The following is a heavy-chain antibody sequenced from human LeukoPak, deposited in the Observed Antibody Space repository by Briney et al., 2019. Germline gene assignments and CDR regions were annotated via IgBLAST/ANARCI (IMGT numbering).Heavy chain of an antibody. D-gene: IGHD1-26*01. CDR3: ATDRGGSYYY. V-gene: IGHV1-69-2*01. Sequence: GASAKISCKVSGYTFTDYYMYWVQQAPGKGLEWMGLVDPEDGETIYAEKFQGRVTITADTSTDTAYMELSSLRSEDTAVYYCATDRGGSYYYWGQGTLVTVSS. CDR2: VDPEDGET. CDR1: GYTFTDYY. J-gene: IGHJ4*02.